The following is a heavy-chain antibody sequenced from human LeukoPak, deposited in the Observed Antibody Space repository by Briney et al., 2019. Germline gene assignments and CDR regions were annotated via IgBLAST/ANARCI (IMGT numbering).Heavy chain of an antibody. V-gene: IGHV3-9*01. CDR3: AKASGLGCSSTSCYGYYFDY. D-gene: IGHD2-2*01. CDR2: ISWNSGSI. J-gene: IGHJ4*02. CDR1: GGSISSYY. Sequence: LSLTCTVSGGSISSYYWSWIRQAPGKGLEWVSGISWNSGSIGYADSVKGRFTISRDNAKNSLYLQMNSLRAEDTALYYCAKASGLGCSSTSCYGYYFDYWGQGTLVTVSS.